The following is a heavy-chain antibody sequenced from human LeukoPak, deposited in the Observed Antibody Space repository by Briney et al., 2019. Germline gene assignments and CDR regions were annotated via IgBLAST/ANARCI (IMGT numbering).Heavy chain of an antibody. CDR2: INHSGST. CDR1: GGSFSGYY. J-gene: IGHJ4*02. Sequence: SETLSLTCAVYGGSFSGYYWSWIRQPPGKGLEWIGEINHSGSTNYNPSLKSRVTISVDTSKNQFSLKLSSVTAADTAVYYCARGVIAVAGTDYWGQGTLVTVSS. CDR3: ARGVIAVAGTDY. V-gene: IGHV4-34*01. D-gene: IGHD6-19*01.